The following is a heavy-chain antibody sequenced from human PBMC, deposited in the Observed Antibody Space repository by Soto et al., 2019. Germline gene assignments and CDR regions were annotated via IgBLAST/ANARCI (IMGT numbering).Heavy chain of an antibody. CDR3: ARGNNDPREWFDP. V-gene: IGHV4-39*01. Sequence: PSETLSLTCTVSGGSISSSSYYWGWIRQPPGKGLEWIGSIYYSGSTYYNPSLKSRVTISVDTSKNQFSLKLSSVTAADTAVYYCARGNNDPREWFDPWGQGTLVTVSS. CDR2: IYYSGST. CDR1: GGSISSSSYY. D-gene: IGHD1-1*01. J-gene: IGHJ5*02.